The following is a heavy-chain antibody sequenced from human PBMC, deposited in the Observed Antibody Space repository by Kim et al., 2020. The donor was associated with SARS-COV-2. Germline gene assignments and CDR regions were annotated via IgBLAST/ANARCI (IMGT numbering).Heavy chain of an antibody. J-gene: IGHJ6*02. CDR1: GYTFTSYA. Sequence: ASVKVSCKASGYTFTSYAMHWVRQAPGQRLEWMGWINAGNGNTKYSQKFQGRVTITRDTSASTAYMELSSLRSEDTAVYYCARDGRGIVVVPAAMWGYYYYGMDGGGQGTTVTVSS. CDR3: ARDGRGIVVVPAAMWGYYYYGMDG. V-gene: IGHV1-3*01. CDR2: INAGNGNT. D-gene: IGHD2-2*01.